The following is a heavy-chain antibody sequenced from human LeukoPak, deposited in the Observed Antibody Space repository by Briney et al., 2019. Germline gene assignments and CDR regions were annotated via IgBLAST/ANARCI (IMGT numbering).Heavy chain of an antibody. CDR2: ISTTGDMT. CDR1: GYTHLD. D-gene: IGHD6-13*01. Sequence: GGSLRLSCPISGYTHLDMNWVRQAPGEGLAWVATISTTGDMTYYADSVRGRFTISRDNAKNSLYLQMNSLRAEDTAVYYCARGMGIAAAGIWSFDYWGQGTLVTVSS. V-gene: IGHV3-21*01. CDR3: ARGMGIAAAGIWSFDY. J-gene: IGHJ4*02.